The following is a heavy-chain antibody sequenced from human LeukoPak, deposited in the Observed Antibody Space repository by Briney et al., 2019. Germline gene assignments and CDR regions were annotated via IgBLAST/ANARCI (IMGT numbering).Heavy chain of an antibody. Sequence: GGSLRLSCAASGFTFSSYWMSWVRQAPGKGLEWVSAISDTGGSTYYADSVKGRFTISRDNSKNTLYLQMNSLRAEDTAVYYCAKGTTQLAAAGLFDYWGQGTLVTVSS. CDR1: GFTFSSYW. J-gene: IGHJ4*02. D-gene: IGHD6-13*01. CDR3: AKGTTQLAAAGLFDY. V-gene: IGHV3-23*01. CDR2: ISDTGGST.